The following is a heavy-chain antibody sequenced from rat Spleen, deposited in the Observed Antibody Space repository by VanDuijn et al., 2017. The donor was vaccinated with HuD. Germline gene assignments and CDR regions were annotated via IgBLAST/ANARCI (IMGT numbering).Heavy chain of an antibody. CDR1: GFSLSTYI. V-gene: IGHV2-64*01. J-gene: IGHJ2*01. CDR3: ARHLDSGGYFDY. D-gene: IGHD1-11*01. CDR2: MWNGGDT. Sequence: QVQLKETGPDLVQLTQTLSITCTVAGFSLSTYIVHWVRQPPGKGLEWMGAMWNGGDTDYNSPFKSRLSISRDTSKSKVFLKMNSLQTDDTANYYCARHLDSGGYFDYWGQGVMVTVSS.